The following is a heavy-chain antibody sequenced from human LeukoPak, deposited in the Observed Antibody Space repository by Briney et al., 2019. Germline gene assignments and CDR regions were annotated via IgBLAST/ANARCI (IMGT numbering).Heavy chain of an antibody. CDR2: IHPSDSYI. CDR1: GYSFTSYW. J-gene: IGHJ6*02. CDR3: ARHSLAGGSGSYYGTDV. D-gene: IGHD3-10*01. Sequence: GESLNISCEGSGYSFTSYWIAWVRQMPGTGLEWMGIIHPSDSYIRYSPSFQGQVAISADKSISTAYLQWSSLKASDTAMYYCARHSLAGGSGSYYGTDVWGQGTTVTVSS. V-gene: IGHV5-51*01.